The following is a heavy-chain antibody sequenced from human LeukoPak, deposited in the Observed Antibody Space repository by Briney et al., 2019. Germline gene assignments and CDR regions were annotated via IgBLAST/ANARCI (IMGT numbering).Heavy chain of an antibody. CDR3: ARQGIVGATIDY. CDR2: IYYSGST. J-gene: IGHJ4*02. Sequence: SETLSLTCTVSGGSISSSSYYWGWIRQPPGKGLEWIGSIYYSGSTYYNPSLKSRVTISVDTSKNQFSLKLSSVTAADTAVYYCARQGIVGATIDYWGQGTLVTVSS. D-gene: IGHD1-26*01. V-gene: IGHV4-39*01. CDR1: GGSISSSSYY.